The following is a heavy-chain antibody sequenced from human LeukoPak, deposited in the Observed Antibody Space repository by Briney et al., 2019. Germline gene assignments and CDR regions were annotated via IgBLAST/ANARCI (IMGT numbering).Heavy chain of an antibody. Sequence: SESLSLTCTVSGVSMNSYYWSWIRPPPGKGREWVGYIYYSGRTNYNPSLKSRVTISVDTSKNQFSLKLSSVTASDTAVYYCARHSSVRSPFDYWGQGTLVTVSS. D-gene: IGHD5/OR15-5a*01. V-gene: IGHV4-59*08. CDR3: ARHSSVRSPFDY. CDR1: GVSMNSYY. CDR2: IYYSGRT. J-gene: IGHJ4*02.